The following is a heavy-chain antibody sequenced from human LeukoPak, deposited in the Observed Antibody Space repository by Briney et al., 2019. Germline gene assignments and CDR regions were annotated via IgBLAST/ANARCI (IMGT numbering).Heavy chain of an antibody. Sequence: PSETLSLTCAVSGGSIKNYYWTWIRQSARKGLEWIGRIYISGSASYNPSLKSRVTFSVDTSKNQFSLKLSSVTAADTAVYYCARVRRGGGSYYFDYWGQGTLVTVSS. D-gene: IGHD1-26*01. V-gene: IGHV4-4*07. CDR3: ARVRRGGGSYYFDY. CDR1: GGSIKNYY. CDR2: IYISGSA. J-gene: IGHJ4*02.